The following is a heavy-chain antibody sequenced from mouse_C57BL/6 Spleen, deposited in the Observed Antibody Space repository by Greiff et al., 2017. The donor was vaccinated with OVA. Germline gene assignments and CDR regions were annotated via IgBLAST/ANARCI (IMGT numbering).Heavy chain of an antibody. CDR3: VNYYSNYVDDWYFDV. D-gene: IGHD2-5*01. CDR2: INPSNGGT. CDR1: GYTFTSYW. Sequence: QVQLQQPGTELVKPGASVKLSCKASGYTFTSYWMHWVKQRPGQGLEWIGNINPSNGGTNYNEKFKSKATLTVDKSSCTAYIKLSSLTSDDSSVYYCVNYYSNYVDDWYFDVWGTGTTVTVSS. V-gene: IGHV1-53*01. J-gene: IGHJ1*03.